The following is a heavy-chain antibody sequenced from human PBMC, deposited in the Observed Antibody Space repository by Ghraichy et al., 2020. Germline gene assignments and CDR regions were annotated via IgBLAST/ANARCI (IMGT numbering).Heavy chain of an antibody. CDR2: ISGNSAYI. Sequence: GGSLRLSCAVSGFTFSNYNMDWVRQAPGKGLEWVSSISGNSAYIYYANSVKGRFTVSRDYAKNSLHLQVNSLRAEDTAVYYCVRANFCSGSPCYGAFDIWGQGTKVTVSS. CDR1: GFTFSNYN. D-gene: IGHD2-15*01. CDR3: VRANFCSGSPCYGAFDI. J-gene: IGHJ3*02. V-gene: IGHV3-21*01.